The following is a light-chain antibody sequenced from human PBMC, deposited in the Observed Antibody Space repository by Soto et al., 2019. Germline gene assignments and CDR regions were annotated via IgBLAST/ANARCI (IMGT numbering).Light chain of an antibody. J-gene: IGKJ2*01. Sequence: EIVLTQSPGTLSLSPGETATLSCRASQSVSSSYLAWYQQQPGQPPRLLIYGAYNRATGIPDRFSGSGSGADFTLTISRLEPEDFAVYYCQQYGSSLYTFGQGTKLEIK. CDR2: GAY. CDR3: QQYGSSLYT. V-gene: IGKV3-20*01. CDR1: QSVSSSY.